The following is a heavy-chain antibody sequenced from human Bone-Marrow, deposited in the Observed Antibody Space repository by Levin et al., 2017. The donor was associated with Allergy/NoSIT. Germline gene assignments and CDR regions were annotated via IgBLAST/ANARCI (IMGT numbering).Heavy chain of an antibody. D-gene: IGHD2/OR15-2a*01. CDR2: VYYSGSA. J-gene: IGHJ4*02. CDR1: GGSISSSTYY. V-gene: IGHV4-39*01. CDR3: ARVPLRSPGPQYLSYFDF. Sequence: PSETLSLTCTVSGGSISSSTYYWGWIRQPPGKALEWIGTVYYSGSADYNPSLRSRVTIFVDTSKNQFSVRLNSVTAADTAVYYCARVPLRSPGPQYLSYFDFWGQGALVTVSS.